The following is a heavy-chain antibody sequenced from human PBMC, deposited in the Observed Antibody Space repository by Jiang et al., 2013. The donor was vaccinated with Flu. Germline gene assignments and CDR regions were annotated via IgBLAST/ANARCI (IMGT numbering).Heavy chain of an antibody. J-gene: IGHJ4*02. CDR3: AKVAYSRASPSDY. V-gene: IGHV3-23*01. D-gene: IGHD6-13*01. Sequence: EWVSAISGSGGSTYYADSVKGRFTISRDNSKNTLYLQMNSLRAEDTAVYYCAKVAYSRASPSDYWGQGTLVTVSS. CDR2: ISGSGGST.